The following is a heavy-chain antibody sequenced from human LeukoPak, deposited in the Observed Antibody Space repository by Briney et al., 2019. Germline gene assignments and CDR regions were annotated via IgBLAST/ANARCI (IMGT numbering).Heavy chain of an antibody. V-gene: IGHV3-7*01. CDR2: IKTDGSEK. CDR1: GFTFSNYW. Sequence: GGSLRLSCEGSGFTFSNYWMGWVRQAPGKGLQWVANIKTDGSEKYYVDSVKGRFTISRDNAKNSLYLQMNSLRAEDTAVYYCARDVYDSGRGAFDILGQGTMVTVSS. CDR3: ARDVYDSGRGAFDI. D-gene: IGHD3-10*01. J-gene: IGHJ3*02.